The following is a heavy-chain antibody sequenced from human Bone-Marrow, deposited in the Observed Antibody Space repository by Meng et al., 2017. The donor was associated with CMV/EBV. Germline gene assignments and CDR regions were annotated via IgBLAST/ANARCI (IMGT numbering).Heavy chain of an antibody. CDR1: GFTFDDYA. CDR2: ISWNSGSI. Sequence: SLKISCAASGFTFDDYAMHWVRQAPGKGLEWVSGISWNSGSIGYADSVKGRFTISRDNAKNSLYLQMNSLRAEDTAVYYCARVSRTGTIDYWGQGTLVTVS. CDR3: ARVSRTGTIDY. J-gene: IGHJ4*02. D-gene: IGHD1-1*01. V-gene: IGHV3-9*01.